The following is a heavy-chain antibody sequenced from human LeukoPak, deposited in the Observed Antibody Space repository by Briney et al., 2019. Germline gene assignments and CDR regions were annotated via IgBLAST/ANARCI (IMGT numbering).Heavy chain of an antibody. CDR1: EFSVSSNY. CDR3: ARKSDSLMLRGGDC. Sequence: PGGSLRLSCAASEFSVSSNYMTWVRQAPGKGLECVSIIYSGGTTYYADSVGGRFTISRDNSKNTLYLQMDRLGVEDTAVYYCARKSDSLMLRGGDCWGQGTLVTVSS. D-gene: IGHD3-10*01. V-gene: IGHV3-66*01. CDR2: IYSGGTT. J-gene: IGHJ4*02.